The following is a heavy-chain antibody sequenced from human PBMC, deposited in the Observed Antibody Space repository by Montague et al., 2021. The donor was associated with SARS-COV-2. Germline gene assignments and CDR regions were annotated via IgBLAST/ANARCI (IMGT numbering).Heavy chain of an antibody. CDR1: GDSVFSVRAA. Sequence: CAISGDSVFSVRAAWNWIRQTPPRGLEWLGRISYRSKWSNAYAVSLDSRMSITPDTSTNQFSLHLSFVTPDDTAVYYCAREGVHAFDIWGQGAPVIVSS. V-gene: IGHV6-1*01. CDR3: AREGVHAFDI. J-gene: IGHJ3*02. CDR2: ISYRSKWSN.